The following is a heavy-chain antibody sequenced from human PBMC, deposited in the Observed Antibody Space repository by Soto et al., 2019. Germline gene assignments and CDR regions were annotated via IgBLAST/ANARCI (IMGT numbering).Heavy chain of an antibody. CDR3: ARQGRYSSGWYFDY. Sequence: SETLSLTCTVSGGSISSSSYYWGWIRQPPGKGLEWIGCIYYSVSTYYNPSLKSRFTIFVDTSKNQFSLKLSSVTAADTAVYYCARQGRYSSGWYFDYWGQGTLVTVSS. CDR1: GGSISSSSYY. D-gene: IGHD6-19*01. J-gene: IGHJ4*02. CDR2: IYYSVST. V-gene: IGHV4-39*01.